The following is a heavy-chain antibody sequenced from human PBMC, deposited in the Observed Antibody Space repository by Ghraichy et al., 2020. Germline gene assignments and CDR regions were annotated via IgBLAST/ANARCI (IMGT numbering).Heavy chain of an antibody. CDR1: GFTFSSYG. V-gene: IGHV3-30*02. D-gene: IGHD2-21*02. CDR2: MRYDGSKK. Sequence: WGSLRLSCAASGFTFSSYGMHWVRQAPGKGLEWVEFMRYDGSKKYYADSVKGRCTISRDNSTNTLYLQMNSLRAEDTAVYYCAKDPVVVVTAMPDYWGQGTLVTVPP. CDR3: AKDPVVVVTAMPDY. J-gene: IGHJ4*02.